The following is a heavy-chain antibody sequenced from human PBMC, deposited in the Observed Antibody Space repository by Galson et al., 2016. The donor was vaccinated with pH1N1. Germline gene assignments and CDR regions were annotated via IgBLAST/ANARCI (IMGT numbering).Heavy chain of an antibody. Sequence: SVKVSCKASGGTFSNSAISWVRQAPGQGLEWMGGISPIFGSINYAQRFQGRVTVSADIFTNTAYMELSRLRSEDTAIYYCANAGPLVREILYYSYAMDVWGQGTTVTVSS. CDR2: ISPIFGSI. CDR1: GGTFSNSA. D-gene: IGHD3-10*01. J-gene: IGHJ6*02. V-gene: IGHV1-69*06. CDR3: ANAGPLVREILYYSYAMDV.